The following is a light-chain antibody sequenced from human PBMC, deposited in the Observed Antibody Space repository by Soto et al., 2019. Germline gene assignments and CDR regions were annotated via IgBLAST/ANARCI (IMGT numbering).Light chain of an antibody. CDR2: VNN. CDR3: QSYDTSLNWV. V-gene: IGLV1-40*01. Sequence: QSVLTQPPSVSGAPGQRVTISCTGSSSNIGAGYDVHWYQHLPGTAPKLLIFVNNNRPSGVPDRFSGSKSGTSASLAITGLQAEDEADYFRQSYDTSLNWVFGGGTKLTVL. J-gene: IGLJ3*02. CDR1: SSNIGAGYD.